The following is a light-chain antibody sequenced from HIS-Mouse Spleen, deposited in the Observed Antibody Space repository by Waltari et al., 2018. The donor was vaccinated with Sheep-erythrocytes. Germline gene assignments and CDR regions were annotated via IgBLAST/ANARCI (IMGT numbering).Light chain of an antibody. CDR3: QVWDSSTVV. Sequence: SYELTQPLSVSVALGQTARITFGGNNIGSKNVHWYQKKPGQAPVLVIHRDSNRPSGIPERFSGSNSGNAATLTSGRAQAGDGADYYCQVWDSSTVVFGGGTKLTVL. V-gene: IGLV3-9*01. CDR2: RDS. J-gene: IGLJ2*01. CDR1: NIGSKN.